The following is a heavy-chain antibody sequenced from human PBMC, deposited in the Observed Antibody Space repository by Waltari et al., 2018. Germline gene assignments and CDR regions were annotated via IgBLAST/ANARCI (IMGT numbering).Heavy chain of an antibody. CDR2: IYYSGST. J-gene: IGHJ6*03. CDR1: GGSISSYY. V-gene: IGHV4-59*01. Sequence: QVQLQESGPGLVKPSETLSLTCTVSGGSISSYYWSWIRQPPGKGLEWIGYIYYSGSTNYNPSLKSRVTISVDTSKNQFSLKLSSVTAADTAVYYCVRGYYYSSGTYYYMDVWGKGTTVTVSS. CDR3: VRGYYYSSGTYYYMDV. D-gene: IGHD3-10*01.